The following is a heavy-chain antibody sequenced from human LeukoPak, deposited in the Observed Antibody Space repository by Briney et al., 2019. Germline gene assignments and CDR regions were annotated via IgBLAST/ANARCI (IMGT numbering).Heavy chain of an antibody. CDR1: GFHFRDHY. D-gene: IGHD5-18*01. V-gene: IGHV3-11*04. CDR3: ARGVRGYSYGSRFDY. J-gene: IGHJ4*02. Sequence: GGPLRLSCAASGFHFRDHYMIWIRPAPGKGVEGVAYISSGGATIYYAASVKGRFTISRDNAKNSLYLQMDSLGVEDTAVYYCARGVRGYSYGSRFDYWGQGTLVTVSS. CDR2: ISSGGATI.